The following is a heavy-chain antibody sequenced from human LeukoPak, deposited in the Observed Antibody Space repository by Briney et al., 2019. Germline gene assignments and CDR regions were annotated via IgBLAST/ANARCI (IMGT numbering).Heavy chain of an antibody. CDR2: INPDSGGT. J-gene: IGHJ3*02. CDR3: ARDGAFDT. V-gene: IGHV1-2*02. Sequence: GASVKVSCKASGYTFTGYYIHWVRQAPGQGLEWMGWINPDSGGTNSAQKFQGRVTLTRDTSISTVYMELSRLRSDDTAVYYCARDGAFDTWGQGTMVTVSS. CDR1: GYTFTGYY.